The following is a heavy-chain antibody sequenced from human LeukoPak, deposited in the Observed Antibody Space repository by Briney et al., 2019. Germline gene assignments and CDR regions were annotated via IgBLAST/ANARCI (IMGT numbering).Heavy chain of an antibody. Sequence: PGGSLRLSCEVSGFDFTSYVMTWVRQAPGKGLEWVSSITAGSSYIDYTPSVEGRFTISRDSSKNSLFLHMNSLRAEDTALYYCARVGVSATNTPAFDYWGQGTLVTVSS. D-gene: IGHD2-15*01. CDR3: ARVGVSATNTPAFDY. CDR2: ITAGSSYI. J-gene: IGHJ4*02. V-gene: IGHV3-21*01. CDR1: GFDFTSYV.